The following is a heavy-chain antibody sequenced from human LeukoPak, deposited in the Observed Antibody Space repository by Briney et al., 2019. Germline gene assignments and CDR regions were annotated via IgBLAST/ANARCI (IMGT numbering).Heavy chain of an antibody. Sequence: GGSLRLSCAASGFTFSSYAMSWVRQAPGKGLEWVSAISGSGGSTYYADSVKGRFTISRDNSKNTLYLQMNSLRAEDTPVYYCATALRGIDGSGSSYNWFDPWGQGTLVTVSS. D-gene: IGHD3-10*01. CDR2: ISGSGGST. CDR1: GFTFSSYA. CDR3: ATALRGIDGSGSSYNWFDP. V-gene: IGHV3-23*01. J-gene: IGHJ5*02.